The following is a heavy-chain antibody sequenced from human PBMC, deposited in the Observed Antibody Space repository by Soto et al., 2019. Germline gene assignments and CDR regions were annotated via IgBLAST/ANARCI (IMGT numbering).Heavy chain of an antibody. D-gene: IGHD4-4*01. J-gene: IGHJ6*03. Sequence: SETLSLTCTVSGGSISSYYWSWIRQPPGKGLEWIGYIYYSGSTNYNPSLKSRVTISVDTSKNQFSLKLSSVTAADTAVYYCARRLYSLPRYMDVWGKGTTVTVSS. CDR1: GGSISSYY. CDR3: ARRLYSLPRYMDV. CDR2: IYYSGST. V-gene: IGHV4-59*08.